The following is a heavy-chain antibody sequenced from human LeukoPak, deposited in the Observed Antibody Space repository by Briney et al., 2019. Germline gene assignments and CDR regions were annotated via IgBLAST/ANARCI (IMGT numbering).Heavy chain of an antibody. V-gene: IGHV3-11*03. CDR2: ISSSSSYT. J-gene: IGHJ3*02. CDR3: ATRIAADLRAFDI. Sequence: PGGSLRLSCAASGFTFSDYYMSWIRQAPGKGLEWVSYISSSSSYTNYADSVKGRFTISRDNAKNSLYLQMNSLRAEDTAVYYCATRIAADLRAFDIWGQGTMVTVSS. CDR1: GFTFSDYY. D-gene: IGHD6-25*01.